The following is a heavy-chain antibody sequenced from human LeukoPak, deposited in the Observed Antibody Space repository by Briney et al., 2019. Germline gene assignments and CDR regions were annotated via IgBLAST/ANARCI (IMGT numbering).Heavy chain of an antibody. V-gene: IGHV3-23*01. Sequence: GGTLRLSCVAAGFTFRSYGMSWVRQAPGKGLEWVSAISGSGGSTYYADSVKGRFTISRDNSKNKLYLQMNSLRDEDTAVYYCAKFEFGFWGQGTLVTVSS. CDR1: GFTFRSYG. CDR3: AKFEFGF. CDR2: ISGSGGST. D-gene: IGHD3-16*01. J-gene: IGHJ4*02.